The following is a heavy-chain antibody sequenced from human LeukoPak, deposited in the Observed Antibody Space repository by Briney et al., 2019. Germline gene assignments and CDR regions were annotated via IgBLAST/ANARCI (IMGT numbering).Heavy chain of an antibody. Sequence: SGGSLRLSCAASGFALSSHWMTWVRQVPGRGPEWVANVNRDGSETYYLDSVKGRFTISKDNAKNSLYLQMNSLRAEDTAFYHCARNNGMDVWGQGTTLIVSS. V-gene: IGHV3-7*03. CDR2: VNRDGSET. CDR1: GFALSSHW. CDR3: ARNNGMDV. J-gene: IGHJ6*02.